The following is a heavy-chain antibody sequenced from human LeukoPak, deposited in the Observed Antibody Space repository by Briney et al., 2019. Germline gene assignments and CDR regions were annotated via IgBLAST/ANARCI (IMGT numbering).Heavy chain of an antibody. J-gene: IGHJ6*02. Sequence: PGGSLRLSCAASGFTFSTYAMNWVRQAPGKGLEWVSVISGSAASTSYADSVKGRFTISRDNSRNTLYLQMNSLRAEDTAVYYCAKMGLTIFGVVIHPRYYYGMDVWGQGTTVTVSS. V-gene: IGHV3-23*01. CDR3: AKMGLTIFGVVIHPRYYYGMDV. D-gene: IGHD3-3*01. CDR2: ISGSAAST. CDR1: GFTFSTYA.